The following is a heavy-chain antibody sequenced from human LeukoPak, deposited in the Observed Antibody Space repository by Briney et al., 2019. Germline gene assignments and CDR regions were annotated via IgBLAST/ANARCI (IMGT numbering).Heavy chain of an antibody. CDR3: ARGLTYYYDSSGYYPRGWFDP. D-gene: IGHD3-22*01. CDR1: GGSFSGYY. Sequence: SETLSLTCAVYGGSFSGYYWSWIRQPPGKGLEWIGEINHSGSTNYNPSLKSRVTISVDTSKNQFSPKLSSVTAADTAVYYCARGLTYYYDSSGYYPRGWFDPWGQGTLVTVSS. J-gene: IGHJ5*02. CDR2: INHSGST. V-gene: IGHV4-34*01.